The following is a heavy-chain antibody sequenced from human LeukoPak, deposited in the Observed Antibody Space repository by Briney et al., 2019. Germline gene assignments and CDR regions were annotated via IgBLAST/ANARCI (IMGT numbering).Heavy chain of an antibody. J-gene: IGHJ3*02. Sequence: GGSLRLSCAASGFTLSSYAMSWVRQAPGKGLEWVSAISGSGGSTYYADSVKGRFTISRDNSKNTLYLQMNSLRAEDTAVYYCAKDGTISGAFDIWGQGTMVTVSS. V-gene: IGHV3-23*01. D-gene: IGHD3-9*01. CDR3: AKDGTISGAFDI. CDR1: GFTLSSYA. CDR2: ISGSGGST.